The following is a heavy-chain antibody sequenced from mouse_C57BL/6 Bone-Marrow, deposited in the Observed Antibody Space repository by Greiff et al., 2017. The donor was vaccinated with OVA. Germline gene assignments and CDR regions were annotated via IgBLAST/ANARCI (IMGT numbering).Heavy chain of an antibody. V-gene: IGHV5-16*01. CDR3: ARENYIIPHYTYY. J-gene: IGHJ2*01. CDR2: INYDGSST. D-gene: IGHD2-12*01. Sequence: EVKLMESEGGLVQPGSSMKLSCTASGFTFSDYYMAWVRQVPEKGLEWVANINYDGSSTYYLDSLKSRFIISRDNAKNILYLQMSSLKSEDTATYYCARENYIIPHYTYYSGQSTTLTDSS. CDR1: GFTFSDYY.